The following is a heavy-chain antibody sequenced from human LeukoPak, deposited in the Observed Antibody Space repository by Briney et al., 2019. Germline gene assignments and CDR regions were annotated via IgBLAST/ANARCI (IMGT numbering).Heavy chain of an antibody. CDR3: ARLGDEIAVSGLKYYHYSHTDV. J-gene: IGHJ6*03. CDR1: GGSIRDFY. D-gene: IGHD6-19*01. Sequence: PSETLSLTCSVSGGSIRDFYWTWIRQPPGKGLEWIGYIYTGTTNYSPSLRGRVIMLVDTSRNQFSLNLTSVTPADMAVYFCARLGDEIAVSGLKYYHYSHTDVWGSGTTVAVSS. CDR2: IYTGTT. V-gene: IGHV4-59*01.